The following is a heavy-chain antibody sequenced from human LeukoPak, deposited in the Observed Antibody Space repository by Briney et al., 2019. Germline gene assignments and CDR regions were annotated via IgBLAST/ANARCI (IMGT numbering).Heavy chain of an antibody. J-gene: IGHJ4*02. V-gene: IGHV3-7*03. Sequence: GGSLSLSCAASGFTFSNYWMSWVRPTPGKGLEWVANIKEDGSDKYYVDSLKGRFTISRDNAKNSLYLQMNSLRAEDTAVYYCAKDRTRQAYWGQGTLVTVSS. CDR1: GFTFSNYW. D-gene: IGHD3-3*01. CDR3: AKDRTRQAY. CDR2: IKEDGSDK.